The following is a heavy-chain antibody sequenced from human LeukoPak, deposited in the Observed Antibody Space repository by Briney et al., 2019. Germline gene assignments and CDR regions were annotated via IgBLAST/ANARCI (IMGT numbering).Heavy chain of an antibody. D-gene: IGHD6-19*01. CDR2: IIPIFGTA. V-gene: IGHV1-69*06. J-gene: IGHJ5*02. CDR3: ASSLAVAGTGGLDP. Sequence: SVKVSCKASGGTFSSYAISWVRQAPGQGLEWMGGIIPIFGTANYAQKFQGRVTITADKSTSTAYMELSSLRSEDTAVYYCASSLAVAGTGGLDPWGQGTLVAVSS. CDR1: GGTFSSYA.